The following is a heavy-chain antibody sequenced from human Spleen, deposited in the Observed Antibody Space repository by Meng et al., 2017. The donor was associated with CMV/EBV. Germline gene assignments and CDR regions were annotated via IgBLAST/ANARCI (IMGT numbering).Heavy chain of an antibody. D-gene: IGHD5-24*01. CDR3: ARIGWAPWDGMDV. CDR1: GYTFTGYY. Sequence: KASGYTFTGYYMHWVRQAPGQGLEWMGWINPNSGGTNYAQKFQGRVTRTRDTSSSTAYMELSRLRSDDTAGYYCARIGWAPWDGMDVWGQGTTVTVSS. J-gene: IGHJ6*02. V-gene: IGHV1-2*02. CDR2: INPNSGGT.